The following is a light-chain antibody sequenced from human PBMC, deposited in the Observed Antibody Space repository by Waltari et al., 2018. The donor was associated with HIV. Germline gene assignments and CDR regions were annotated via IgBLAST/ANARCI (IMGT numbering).Light chain of an antibody. V-gene: IGKV1-5*03. CDR2: KTS. CDR3: QQYNSHSYA. J-gene: IGKJ2*01. Sequence: DVQMTPSPSTLSACVGATVTLTCRASQIINNWLAWYQQKPGKPPKLLIYKTSYLESGVPSRFSGSGSGAVFTLMIDGLQPDDFATYYCQQYNSHSYAFGQGTKVDVK. CDR1: QIINNW.